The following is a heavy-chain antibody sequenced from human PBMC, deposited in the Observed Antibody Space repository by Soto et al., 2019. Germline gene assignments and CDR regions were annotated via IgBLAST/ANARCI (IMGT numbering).Heavy chain of an antibody. CDR1: CGSITSGGCC. J-gene: IGHJ4*02. D-gene: IGHD2-15*01. V-gene: IGHV4-31*03. CDR3: ARTKCSGGSCYSWSLDY. CDR2: RYYSEST. Sequence: SETLSLTCTVSCGSITSGGCCWSWNRQRRGKGREWEGKRYYSESTYYNPSRKSRISIALDTSKNQFYLKQRIVTAADTAMYYSARTKCSGGSCYSWSLDYWGQGPPATASS.